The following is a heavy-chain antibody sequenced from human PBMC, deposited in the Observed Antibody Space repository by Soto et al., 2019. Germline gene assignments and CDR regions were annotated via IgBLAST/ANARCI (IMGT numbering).Heavy chain of an antibody. Sequence: GGSLRLSCAASGFTFSSYWMSWVRQAPGKGLEWVANIKQDGSEKYYVDSVKGRFTISRDNAKNSLYLQMNSLRAEDTAVYYWASYDFWTSDYYYYGMDVWGQGTTVTVSS. V-gene: IGHV3-7*01. CDR3: ASYDFWTSDYYYYGMDV. CDR1: GFTFSSYW. CDR2: IKQDGSEK. J-gene: IGHJ6*02. D-gene: IGHD3-3*01.